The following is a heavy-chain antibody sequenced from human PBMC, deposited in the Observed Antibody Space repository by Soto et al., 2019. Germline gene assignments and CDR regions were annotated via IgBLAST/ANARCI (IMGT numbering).Heavy chain of an antibody. CDR2: IYYSGST. J-gene: IGHJ2*01. Sequence: SETLSLTCTVSGGSISSYYWSWIRQPPGKGLEWIGYIYYSGSTNYNPSLKSRVTISVDTSKNQFSLKLSSVTAADTAVYYCARTTAGYSSGWNWYFDLWGRGTLVTVSS. CDR3: ARTTAGYSSGWNWYFDL. D-gene: IGHD6-19*01. V-gene: IGHV4-59*01. CDR1: GGSISSYY.